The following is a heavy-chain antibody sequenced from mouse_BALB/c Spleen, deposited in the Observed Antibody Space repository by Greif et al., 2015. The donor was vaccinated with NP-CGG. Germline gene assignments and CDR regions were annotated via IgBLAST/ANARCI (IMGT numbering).Heavy chain of an antibody. CDR2: ISNGGGST. Sequence: EVQGVESGGGLVQPGGSLKLSCATSGFTFSSYTMSWVRQTPEKRLEWVAYISNGGGSTYYPDTVKGRFTISRDNAKNTLYLQMSSLNSEDTAMYYCARHAPPGYGNYEAYWGQGTLVTVSA. CDR1: GFTFSSYT. V-gene: IGHV5-12-2*01. J-gene: IGHJ3*01. CDR3: ARHAPPGYGNYEAY. D-gene: IGHD2-10*02.